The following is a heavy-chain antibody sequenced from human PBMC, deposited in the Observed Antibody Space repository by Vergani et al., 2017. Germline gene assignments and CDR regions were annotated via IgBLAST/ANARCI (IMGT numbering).Heavy chain of an antibody. Sequence: QVQLVQSGAEVKKPGASAKVSCKASGYTFTSYYMHWVRQAPGQGLEWMGIINPSGVSTSYAQKFQGRVTMTRDTSTSTVYMELSSLRSEDTAVYYCARIGPPSYYSDYWGQGTLVTVSS. V-gene: IGHV1-46*03. CDR2: INPSGVST. D-gene: IGHD2-15*01. J-gene: IGHJ4*02. CDR3: ARIGPPSYYSDY. CDR1: GYTFTSYY.